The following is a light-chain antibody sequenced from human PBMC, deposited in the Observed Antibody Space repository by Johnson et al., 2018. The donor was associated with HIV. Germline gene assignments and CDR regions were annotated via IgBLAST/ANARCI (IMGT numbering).Light chain of an antibody. CDR2: ENN. Sequence: QSVLTQPPSVSAAPGQKVTISCSGSSSNIGNNYVSWYQQLPGTAPKLLIYENNKRPSGIPDRFSGSKSGTSATLGITGLQTGDEADYYCGTWDTSLSDYYGFGTGTKVTVL. CDR1: SSNIGNNY. V-gene: IGLV1-51*02. J-gene: IGLJ1*01. CDR3: GTWDTSLSDYYG.